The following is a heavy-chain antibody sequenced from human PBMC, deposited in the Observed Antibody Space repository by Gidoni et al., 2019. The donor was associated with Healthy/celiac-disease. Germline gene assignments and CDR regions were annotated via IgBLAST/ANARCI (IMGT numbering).Heavy chain of an antibody. CDR1: GFPFSNAW. J-gene: IGHJ4*02. CDR3: TANCGGDCYDDY. CDR2: IKSKTDGGKT. V-gene: IGHV3-15*01. Sequence: EVQLVESGGGLVKPGGSLRLSCAASGFPFSNAWMSWVRQAPGKGLEWVGRIKSKTDGGKTEYAAPVKGRFTSSRDDSKNTLYLQMNSLKTEDTDVYYCTANCGGDCYDDYWGQGTLVTVSS. D-gene: IGHD2-21*02.